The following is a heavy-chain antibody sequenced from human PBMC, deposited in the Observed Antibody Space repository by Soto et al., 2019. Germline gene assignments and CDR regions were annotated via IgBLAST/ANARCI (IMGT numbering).Heavy chain of an antibody. CDR3: ASTSYFDNSGSAN. V-gene: IGHV4-30-4*01. J-gene: IGHJ4*02. CDR2: IYYTGST. Sequence: SETLSLTCTVSGGSISSDNYYWSWIRQPPGKGLEWIGYIYYTGSTYYNPSLKSRVVISIDTSQNQFSLKLSSVTAADTAVYYCASTSYFDNSGSANWGQGTLVTVSS. D-gene: IGHD3-22*01. CDR1: GGSISSDNYY.